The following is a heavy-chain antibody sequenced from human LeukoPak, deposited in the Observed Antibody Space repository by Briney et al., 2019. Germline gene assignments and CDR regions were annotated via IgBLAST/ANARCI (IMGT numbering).Heavy chain of an antibody. D-gene: IGHD3/OR15-3a*01. V-gene: IGHV3-15*01. Sequence: GGSLRLSCAASGFTFSNAWMSWVRQAPGRGLEWVGRIKRKGDDGTIDYAAPGQVRLSISRDESKHTLYLQMNSLKSEDTAVYYCTAGTGRSDFDYWGQGTLVTVSS. J-gene: IGHJ4*02. CDR1: GFTFSNAW. CDR3: TAGTGRSDFDY. CDR2: IKRKGDDGTI.